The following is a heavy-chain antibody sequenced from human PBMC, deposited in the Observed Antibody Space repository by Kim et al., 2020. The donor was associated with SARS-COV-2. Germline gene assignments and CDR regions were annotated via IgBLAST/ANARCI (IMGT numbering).Heavy chain of an antibody. V-gene: IGHV4-31*03. CDR2: IYYSGST. D-gene: IGHD3-22*01. CDR1: GGSISSGGYY. Sequence: SETLSLTCTVSGGSISSGGYYWSWIRQHPGKGLEWIGYIYYSGSTYYNPSLKSRVTISVDTSKNQFSLKLSSVTAADTAVYYCARAYYYDSSDYYYGMDVWGQGTTGTVSS. J-gene: IGHJ6*02. CDR3: ARAYYYDSSDYYYGMDV.